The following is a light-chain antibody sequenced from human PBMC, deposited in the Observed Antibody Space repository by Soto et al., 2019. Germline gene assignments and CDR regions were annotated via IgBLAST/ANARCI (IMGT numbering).Light chain of an antibody. CDR1: QTINNF. Sequence: EIVLTQSPATLSLSPGERATLSCRTSQTINNFLAWYQQKPGQPPRLLIYDVSARAAGVPARFSGSGSGTDFTLTISNLEPEDSAVYHCQQRANWPRDTFGQGTKVEI. CDR2: DVS. V-gene: IGKV3-11*01. CDR3: QQRANWPRDT. J-gene: IGKJ2*01.